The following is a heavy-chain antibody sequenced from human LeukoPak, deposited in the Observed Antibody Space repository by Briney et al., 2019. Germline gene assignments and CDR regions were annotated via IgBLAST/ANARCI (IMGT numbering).Heavy chain of an antibody. CDR3: ARDPGNWFDP. J-gene: IGHJ5*02. V-gene: IGHV4-34*01. CDR2: INHSGST. D-gene: IGHD3-10*01. CDR1: GGSFSGYY. Sequence: ETLSLTCAVYGGSFSGYYWSWIRQPPGKGLEWIGEINHSGSTNYNPSLRSRVSISVDTSKNQFSLKLSSVTAADTAVYYCARDPGNWFDPWGQGTLVTVSS.